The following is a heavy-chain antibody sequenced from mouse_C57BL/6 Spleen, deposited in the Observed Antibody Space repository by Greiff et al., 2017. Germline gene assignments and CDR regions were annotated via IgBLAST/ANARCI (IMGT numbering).Heavy chain of an antibody. J-gene: IGHJ3*01. CDR2: IYPGDGDT. CDR3: ARDYDGNWFAY. Sequence: QVQLQQSGPELVKPGASVKISCKASGYAFSSSWMNWVKQRPGKGLEWIGRIYPGDGDTNYNGKFKGKATLTADKSSSTAYMQLSSLTSEDSAVYFCARDYDGNWFAYWGQGTLVTVSA. V-gene: IGHV1-82*01. D-gene: IGHD2-4*01. CDR1: GYAFSSSW.